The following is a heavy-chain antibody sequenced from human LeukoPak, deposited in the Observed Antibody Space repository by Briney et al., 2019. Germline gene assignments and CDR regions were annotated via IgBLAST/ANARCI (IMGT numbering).Heavy chain of an antibody. V-gene: IGHV4-34*01. J-gene: IGHJ4*02. CDR3: ASTNPTMVRGVTDY. Sequence: SETLSLTCAVYGGSFSGYYWSWIRQPPGKGLEWIGEINHSGSTNYNPSLKSRVTISVDTSKNQFSLKLSSVTAADTAVYYCASTNPTMVRGVTDYWGQGTLVTVSS. CDR2: INHSGST. D-gene: IGHD3-10*01. CDR1: GGSFSGYY.